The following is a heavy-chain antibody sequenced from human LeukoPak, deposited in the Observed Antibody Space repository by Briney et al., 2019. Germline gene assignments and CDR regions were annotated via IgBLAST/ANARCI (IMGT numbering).Heavy chain of an antibody. CDR1: GFTFSSYA. D-gene: IGHD3-16*01. CDR2: ISGSGGNT. Sequence: GGSLRLSCSASGFTFSSYAMSWVRQAPGKGLEWVSGISGSGGNTDYADSVKGRFTISRDNSKNTLYLQMNRLRGEEPAVYYCGRGEWPQNYWGQGTLVTVSS. J-gene: IGHJ4*02. CDR3: GRGEWPQNY. V-gene: IGHV3-23*01.